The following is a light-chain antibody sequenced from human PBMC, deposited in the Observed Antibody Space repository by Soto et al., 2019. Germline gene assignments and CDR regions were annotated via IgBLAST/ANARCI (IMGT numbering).Light chain of an antibody. V-gene: IGKV1-5*03. Sequence: DIQMTQSPSTLSASVGDRVTITCRASQSIASSFAWYQQXPGKVPKLLIYKASSSESGAPSRFSGSGSGTEFTLTISSLQPDDLATYYCQQYYTYWTFGQGTKVDIK. CDR3: QQYYTYWT. CDR1: QSIASS. J-gene: IGKJ1*01. CDR2: KAS.